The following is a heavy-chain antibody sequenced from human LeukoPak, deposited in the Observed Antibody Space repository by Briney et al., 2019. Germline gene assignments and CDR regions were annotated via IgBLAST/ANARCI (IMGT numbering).Heavy chain of an antibody. CDR2: INHSGST. Sequence: SETLSLTRAVYGGSFSGYYWSWIRQPPGKGLEWIGEINHSGSTNYNPSLKSRVTISVDTSKNQFSLKLSSVTAADTAVYYCARDPHIVVVTAIRNDAFDIWGQGTMVTVSS. CDR3: ARDPHIVVVTAIRNDAFDI. V-gene: IGHV4-34*01. J-gene: IGHJ3*02. CDR1: GGSFSGYY. D-gene: IGHD2-21*02.